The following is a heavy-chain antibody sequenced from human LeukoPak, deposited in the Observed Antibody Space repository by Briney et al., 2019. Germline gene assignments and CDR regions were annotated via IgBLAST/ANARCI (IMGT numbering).Heavy chain of an antibody. CDR2: ISSSSSYI. V-gene: IGHV3-21*01. CDR1: GFTFSSYN. CDR3: ARPEIGSSGYSEWFDP. D-gene: IGHD3-22*01. Sequence: GGSLRLSCAASGFTFSSYNMNWVRQAPGKGLEWVSSISSSSSYIYYADSVKGRFTISRDNAKNSLYLQMNSLRAEDTAVYYCARPEIGSSGYSEWFDPWGQGTLVTVSS. J-gene: IGHJ5*02.